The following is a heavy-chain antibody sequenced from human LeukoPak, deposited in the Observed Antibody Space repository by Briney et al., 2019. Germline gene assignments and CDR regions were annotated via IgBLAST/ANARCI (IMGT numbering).Heavy chain of an antibody. CDR3: ARYYYDSSGYPSFGY. Sequence: SQTLSLTCTVSGGSISSGDYYWSWIRQPPGKGLEWIGYIYYSGNTYYNPSLKSRVTISIDTSKNQFSLRLTSVTAADTAVYFCARYYYDSSGYPSFGYWGQGTLVTVSS. CDR2: IYYSGNT. J-gene: IGHJ4*02. CDR1: GGSISSGDYY. D-gene: IGHD3-22*01. V-gene: IGHV4-30-4*01.